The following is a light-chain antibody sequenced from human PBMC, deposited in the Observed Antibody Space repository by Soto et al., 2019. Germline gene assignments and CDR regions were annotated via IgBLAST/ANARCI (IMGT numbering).Light chain of an antibody. V-gene: IGLV2-11*01. CDR2: DVS. CDR3: CSYAGSSTWV. Sequence: QSALTQPRSVSGSPGQSVTISCIGTSSDVGGYNYVSWYQQHPGKAPKLIIYDVSKWPSGVPDRFSGSKSGYTASLTISGLQAEDEADYYCCSYAGSSTWVFGGGTKVTVL. CDR1: SSDVGGYNY. J-gene: IGLJ3*02.